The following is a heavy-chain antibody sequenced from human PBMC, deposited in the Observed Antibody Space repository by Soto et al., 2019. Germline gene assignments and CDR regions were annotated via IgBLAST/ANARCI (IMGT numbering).Heavy chain of an antibody. CDR1: GYTFTSYA. J-gene: IGHJ4*02. CDR2: INAGNGNT. CDR3: ARGSGYYYWDDY. V-gene: IGHV1-3*05. D-gene: IGHD3-22*01. Sequence: QVQLVQSGAEEKKPGASVKVSCKASGYTFTSYAMHWVRQAPGQRLEWMGWINAGNGNTKYSQKFQGSVAITRDTSASTAYMELSSLRSEDTAVYDCARGSGYYYWDDYWGQGTLVTVSS.